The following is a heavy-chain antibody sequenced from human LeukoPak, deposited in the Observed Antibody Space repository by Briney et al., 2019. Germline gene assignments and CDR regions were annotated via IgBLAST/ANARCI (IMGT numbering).Heavy chain of an antibody. CDR2: IYYIGTT. D-gene: IGHD6-19*01. Sequence: SETLSLICTVSGGSVSSDYWSWIRQPPGKGLEWIGYIYYIGTTNYNPSLKSRVTISLDTSKNQFSLKLSSVTAADTAVYFCARVLSSGWAGFDYWGQGTLVTVSS. CDR1: GGSVSSDY. V-gene: IGHV4-59*02. CDR3: ARVLSSGWAGFDY. J-gene: IGHJ4*02.